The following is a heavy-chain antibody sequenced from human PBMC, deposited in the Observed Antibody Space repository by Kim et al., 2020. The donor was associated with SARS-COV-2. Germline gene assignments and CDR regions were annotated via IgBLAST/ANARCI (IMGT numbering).Heavy chain of an antibody. CDR2: INWNGGST. CDR1: GFTFDDYG. V-gene: IGHV3-20*04. D-gene: IGHD6-19*01. J-gene: IGHJ6*02. CDR3: ARDDLAVAVVGYYYGMDG. Sequence: GGSLRLSCAASGFTFDDYGMSWVRQAPGKGLEWVSGINWNGGSTGYADSVKGRFTISRDNAKNSLYLQMNSLRAEDTAVYYCARDDLAVAVVGYYYGMDGWGQGTTVTVSS.